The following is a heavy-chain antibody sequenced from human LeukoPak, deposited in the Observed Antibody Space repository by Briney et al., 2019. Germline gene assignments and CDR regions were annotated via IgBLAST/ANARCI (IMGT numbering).Heavy chain of an antibody. CDR3: AREQTYYYGSESYSRYYYMDV. D-gene: IGHD3-10*01. Sequence: GGSLRLSCAVSGFIFSNYYMTWIRQAPGKGLEWVSYIGSGGYTIYYADSVKGRFTISRDNAKNSLFLQMNSLRAEDTAVYYCAREQTYYYGSESYSRYYYMDVWGKGTTVTVSS. CDR1: GFIFSNYY. CDR2: IGSGGYTI. V-gene: IGHV3-11*04. J-gene: IGHJ6*03.